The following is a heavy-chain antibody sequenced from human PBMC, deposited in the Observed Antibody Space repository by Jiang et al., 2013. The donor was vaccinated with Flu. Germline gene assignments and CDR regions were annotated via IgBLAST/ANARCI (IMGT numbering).Heavy chain of an antibody. D-gene: IGHD2-21*02. J-gene: IGHJ4*02. Sequence: GAEVKKPGASVKVSCKASGYTFTSYGISWVRQAPGQGLEWMGWISAYNGNTNYAQKLQGRVTMTTDTSTSTAYMELRSLRSDDTAVYYCAREEGSYCGGDCYSYYFDYWGRGNPGHRLL. CDR2: ISAYNGNT. CDR3: AREEGSYCGGDCYSYYFDY. V-gene: IGHV1-18*04. CDR1: GYTFTSYG.